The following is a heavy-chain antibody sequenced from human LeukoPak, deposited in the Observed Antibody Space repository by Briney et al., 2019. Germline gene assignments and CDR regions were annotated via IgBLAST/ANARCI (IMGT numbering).Heavy chain of an antibody. V-gene: IGHV3-21*01. J-gene: IGHJ3*02. D-gene: IGHD6-13*01. Sequence: GGSLRLSCAASGFTFSSYSMSWVRQAPGKGLEWVSSISSSSSYIYYADSVKGRFTISRDNAKNSLYLQMNSLRAEDTAVYYCARDGGAAAGANAFDIWGQGTMVTVSS. CDR1: GFTFSSYS. CDR2: ISSSSSYI. CDR3: ARDGGAAAGANAFDI.